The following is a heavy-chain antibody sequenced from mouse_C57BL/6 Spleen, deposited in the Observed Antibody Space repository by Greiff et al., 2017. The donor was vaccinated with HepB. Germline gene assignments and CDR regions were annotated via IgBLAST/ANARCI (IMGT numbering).Heavy chain of an antibody. CDR3: ASGYYLYYYAMYY. D-gene: IGHD2-3*01. CDR1: GYTFTSYW. CDR2: IDPSDSET. J-gene: IGHJ4*01. V-gene: IGHV1-52*01. Sequence: QVQLQQPGAELVRPGSSVKLSCKASGYTFTSYWMHWVKQRPIQGLEWIGNIDPSDSETHYNQKFKDKATLTVDKSSSTAYMQLSSRTSEDSAVYCCASGYYLYYYAMYYWGQGTSVTVSS.